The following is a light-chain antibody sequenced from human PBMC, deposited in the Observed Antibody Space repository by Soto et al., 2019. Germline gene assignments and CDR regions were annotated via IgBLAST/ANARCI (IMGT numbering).Light chain of an antibody. CDR2: DAS. Sequence: DIQMTQSPSSLSASVGDRVTISCQASQYISNYLNWYQQKPGKAPKLLIYDASNLETGVPSRFSGTGSGTDFTFTINSLQPGDTATYYCQHYQTLPLTFGGGTKVEIK. CDR1: QYISNY. CDR3: QHYQTLPLT. V-gene: IGKV1-33*01. J-gene: IGKJ4*01.